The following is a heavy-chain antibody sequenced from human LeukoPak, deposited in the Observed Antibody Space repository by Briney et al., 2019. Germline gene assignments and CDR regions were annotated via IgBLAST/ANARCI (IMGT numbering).Heavy chain of an antibody. V-gene: IGHV4-59*01. CDR3: ARVHYDSSGYYDY. Sequence: SETLSLTCTVSGGSISSYYWSWIRQPPGKGLEWIGYIYYSGSTNYNPPLKSRVTISVDTSKNQFSLKLSSVTAADTAVYYCARVHYDSSGYYDYWGQGTLVTVSS. CDR2: IYYSGST. J-gene: IGHJ4*02. CDR1: GGSISSYY. D-gene: IGHD3-22*01.